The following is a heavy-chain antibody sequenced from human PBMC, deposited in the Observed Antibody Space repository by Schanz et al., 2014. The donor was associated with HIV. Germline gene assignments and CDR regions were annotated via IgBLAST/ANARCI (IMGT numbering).Heavy chain of an antibody. Sequence: QVQLVESGGGVVQPGRSLRLSCAASGFTFRTHGIHWVRQAPAKGLEWVAVISYDGSIKEYADSVKGRFTISRDNSKNTLYLEMNSLRAEDTAVYFCANTEFPYSSSSDYYYGMDVWGQGTLVTVSS. D-gene: IGHD6-6*01. V-gene: IGHV3-30*18. CDR2: ISYDGSIK. J-gene: IGHJ6*02. CDR3: ANTEFPYSSSSDYYYGMDV. CDR1: GFTFRTHG.